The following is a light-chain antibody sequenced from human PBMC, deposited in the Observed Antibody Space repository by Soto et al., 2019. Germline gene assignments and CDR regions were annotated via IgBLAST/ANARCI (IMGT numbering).Light chain of an antibody. V-gene: IGKV3-20*01. J-gene: IGKJ4*01. CDR3: HQYGSSPQT. Sequence: EIVLTQSPGTLSLSPGERATPSCRASQSVSSSYLAWYQQKPGQAPRLLIFGASSRATGIPDRFSGSGSGTDFTLTIGRLEPEDFAVYYCHQYGSSPQTFGGGTKVDIK. CDR1: QSVSSSY. CDR2: GAS.